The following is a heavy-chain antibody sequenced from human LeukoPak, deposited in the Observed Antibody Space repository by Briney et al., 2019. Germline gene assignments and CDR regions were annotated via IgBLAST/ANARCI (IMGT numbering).Heavy chain of an antibody. CDR1: GFTFSNSD. CDR3: ARVSINYYYDSSGYYDY. Sequence: GGPLRLSCATSGFTFSNSDMNWVRQAPGKGLEWVSSITTASSYIYYADSVRGRFTISRDNAKNSLYLHMDSLRAEDTAVYYCARVSINYYYDSSGYYDYWGQGTLVTVSS. CDR2: ITTASSYI. V-gene: IGHV3-21*04. D-gene: IGHD3-22*01. J-gene: IGHJ4*02.